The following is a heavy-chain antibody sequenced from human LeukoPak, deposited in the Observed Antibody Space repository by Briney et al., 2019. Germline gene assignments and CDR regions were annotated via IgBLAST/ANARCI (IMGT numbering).Heavy chain of an antibody. CDR1: RYTFTGYY. J-gene: IGHJ4*02. V-gene: IGHV1-2*02. CDR3: ARDLPRVTMVRKTNLGGDY. D-gene: IGHD3-10*01. CDR2: INPNSGGT. Sequence: ASVKVSCKASRYTFTGYYMHWVRQAPGQGLEWMGWINPNSGGTNYAQKFQGRVTMTRDTSISTAYMELSRLRSDDTAVYYCARDLPRVTMVRKTNLGGDYWGQGTLVTVSS.